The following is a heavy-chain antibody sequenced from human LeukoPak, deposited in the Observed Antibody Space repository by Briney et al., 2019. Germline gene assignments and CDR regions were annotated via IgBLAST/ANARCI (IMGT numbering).Heavy chain of an antibody. CDR3: ASSEGSSWSFDY. CDR2: INPSGGST. CDR1: GYTFTGYY. D-gene: IGHD6-13*01. V-gene: IGHV1-46*01. Sequence: ASVKVSCKASGYTFTGYYMHWVRQAPGQGLEWMGIINPSGGSTSYAQKFQGRVTITRDMSTSTVYMELSSLRSEDTAVYYCASSEGSSWSFDYWGQGTLVTVSS. J-gene: IGHJ4*02.